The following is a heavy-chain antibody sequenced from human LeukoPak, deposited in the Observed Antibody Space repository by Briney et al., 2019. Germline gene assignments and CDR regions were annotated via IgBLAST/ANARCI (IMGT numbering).Heavy chain of an antibody. V-gene: IGHV4-61*01. D-gene: IGHD6-25*01. CDR1: GGSVSSGSYY. CDR3: ARVERAYFDL. CDR2: IYYSGST. Sequence: SETLSLTCTVSGGSVSSGSYYWSWIRQPPGKGLEWIGYIYYSGSTNYNPSLKSRVTISVDTSKNQLFLRLSSVTAADTAVYYCARVERAYFDLWGRGTLVTVPS. J-gene: IGHJ2*01.